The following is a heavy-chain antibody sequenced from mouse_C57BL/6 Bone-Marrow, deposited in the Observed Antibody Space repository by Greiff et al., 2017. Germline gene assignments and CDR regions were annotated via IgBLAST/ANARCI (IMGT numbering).Heavy chain of an antibody. CDR1: GYTFTDYY. CDR3: ARSLLDY. V-gene: IGHV1-26*01. Sequence: EVQLQQSGPELVKPGASVKISCKASGYTFTDYYMNWVKQSHGKSLEWIGDINPNNGGTSYNQKFKGKATLTVDKSSSTAYMELRGLTSRVSAVYYCARSLLDYWGQGTTLTVSS. CDR2: INPNNGGT. J-gene: IGHJ2*01.